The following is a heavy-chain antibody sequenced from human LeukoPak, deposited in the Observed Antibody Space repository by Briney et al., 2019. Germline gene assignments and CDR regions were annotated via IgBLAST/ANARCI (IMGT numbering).Heavy chain of an antibody. Sequence: GGSLRLSCAASGFIFSSYAMSWVRQAPGKGLEWVSAISGSGGSTYYADSVKGRFTISRDNSKNTLYLQMNSLRAEDTAVYYCAKGGNSGSYSEFDYWGQGTLVTVS. CDR2: ISGSGGST. D-gene: IGHD1-26*01. CDR1: GFIFSSYA. CDR3: AKGGNSGSYSEFDY. V-gene: IGHV3-23*01. J-gene: IGHJ4*02.